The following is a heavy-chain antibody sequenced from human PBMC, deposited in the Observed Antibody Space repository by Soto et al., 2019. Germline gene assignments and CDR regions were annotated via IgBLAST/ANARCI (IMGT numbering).Heavy chain of an antibody. Sequence: QVQLVESGGGVVQPGRSLRLSCAASGFTFSSYGMHWVRQAPGKGLEWVAVIWYDGSNKYYADSVKGRFTISRDNSKNTLYLQVNSLRAEDTAVYYCAREGGAIVLVPAAIDAFDIWGQGTMVTVSS. CDR3: AREGGAIVLVPAAIDAFDI. CDR2: IWYDGSNK. D-gene: IGHD2-2*02. CDR1: GFTFSSYG. J-gene: IGHJ3*02. V-gene: IGHV3-33*01.